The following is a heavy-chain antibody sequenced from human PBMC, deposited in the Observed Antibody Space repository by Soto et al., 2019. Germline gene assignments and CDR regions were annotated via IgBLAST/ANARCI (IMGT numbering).Heavy chain of an antibody. J-gene: IGHJ5*02. D-gene: IGHD3-3*02. V-gene: IGHV4-4*07. Sequence: SETLSLPCSVTGGSINNYYWSWVRQSAGKGLEWLGRVFTTGTTDYTPSLKGRVTISVDTSKNQFSLSLRSVTAADTAIYYCARDFNSIFDDFADMRWNCDPWGQGTLVTVSS. CDR2: VFTTGTT. CDR3: ARDFNSIFDDFADMRWNCDP. CDR1: GGSINNYY.